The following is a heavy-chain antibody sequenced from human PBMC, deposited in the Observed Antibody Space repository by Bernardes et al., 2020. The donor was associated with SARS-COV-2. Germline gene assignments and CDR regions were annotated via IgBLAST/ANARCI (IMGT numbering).Heavy chain of an antibody. CDR1: GYTLTELS. D-gene: IGHD3-10*01. CDR2: FDPEDGET. J-gene: IGHJ6*02. V-gene: IGHV1-24*01. CDR3: ARGPLTITMVRGHPTLSGYLDYYGMDV. Sequence: ASVKVSCKVSGYTLTELSMHWVRQAPGKGLEWMGGFDPEDGETIYAQKFQGRVTMTEDTSTDTAYMELNSLRAEDTAVYYCARGPLTITMVRGHPTLSGYLDYYGMDVWGQGTTVTVYS.